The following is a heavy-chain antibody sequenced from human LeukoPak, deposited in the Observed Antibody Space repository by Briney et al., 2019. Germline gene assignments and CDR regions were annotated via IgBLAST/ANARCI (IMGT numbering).Heavy chain of an antibody. V-gene: IGHV3-23*01. CDR1: GFTFSSYG. J-gene: IGHJ4*02. CDR2: ISGSGGST. Sequence: GGTLRLSCAASGFTFSSYGMSWVRQAPGKGLEWVSAISGSGGSTYYADSVKGRFTISRDNSKNTLYLQMNSLRAEDTAVYYCAKDMSLDGDYEGESEAYWGQGTLVTDSS. CDR3: AKDMSLDGDYEGESEAY. D-gene: IGHD4-17*01.